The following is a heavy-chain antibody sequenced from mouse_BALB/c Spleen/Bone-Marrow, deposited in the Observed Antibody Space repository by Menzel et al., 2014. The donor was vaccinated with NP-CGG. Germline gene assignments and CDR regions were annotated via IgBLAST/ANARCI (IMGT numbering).Heavy chain of an antibody. CDR3: ARSPQRDYAMDY. Sequence: EVQRGESGGGLVKPGGSLKLSCAASGFTFSSYAMSWVRQSPEKRLEWVAEISSGGSYTYYPDTVTGRFTISRYNAKNTLYLEMSSLRSEDTAMYYCARSPQRDYAMDYWGQGTSVTASS. CDR2: ISSGGSYT. V-gene: IGHV5-9-4*01. CDR1: GFTFSSYA. D-gene: IGHD3-2*02. J-gene: IGHJ4*01.